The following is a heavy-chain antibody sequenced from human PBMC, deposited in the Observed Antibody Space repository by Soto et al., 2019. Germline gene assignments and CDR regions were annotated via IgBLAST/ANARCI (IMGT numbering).Heavy chain of an antibody. D-gene: IGHD1-26*01. V-gene: IGHV4-39*01. CDR3: VSRVGATTPRF. Sequence: QLQLQESGPGLVKSSETLSLTCTVSGGSISSRSYHWGGIRQPPGKGLEWIGSFYYSGTTYYNPSLKSRFTMSVETSKNQFSLKMTSVTATDTAVYYFVSRVGATTPRFWGQGTLVIVSS. CDR1: GGSISSRSYH. J-gene: IGHJ4*02. CDR2: FYYSGTT.